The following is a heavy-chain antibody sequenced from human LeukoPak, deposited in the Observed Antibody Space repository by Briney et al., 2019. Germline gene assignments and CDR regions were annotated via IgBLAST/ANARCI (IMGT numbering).Heavy chain of an antibody. CDR3: ARRYYYDSSGYYHY. J-gene: IGHJ4*02. CDR1: GGTFSSYA. V-gene: IGHV1-69*01. CDR2: IIPIFGTA. D-gene: IGHD3-22*01. Sequence: SGKVSCKASGGTFSSYAISWVRQAPGQGLEWMGGIIPIFGTANYAQKFQGRVTITADESTSTAYMELSSLRSEDTAVYYCARRYYYDSSGYYHYWGQGTLVTVSS.